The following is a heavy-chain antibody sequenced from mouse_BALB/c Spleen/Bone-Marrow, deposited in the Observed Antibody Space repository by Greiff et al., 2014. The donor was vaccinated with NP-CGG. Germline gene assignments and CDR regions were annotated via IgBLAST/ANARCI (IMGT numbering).Heavy chain of an antibody. Sequence: LQHSGSELVRPGASVKLSCKASGYTFTSFWMHRVKQRPGQGLEWLGNIYPGTGSINYDEKFKSKATLTVDTSSSTAYMQLSSLTSEDSAVYYCTRSGYVMDYWGQGTSVTVSS. CDR1: GYTFTSFW. J-gene: IGHJ4*01. CDR3: TRSGYVMDY. CDR2: IYPGTGSI. V-gene: IGHV1S22*01. D-gene: IGHD3-1*01.